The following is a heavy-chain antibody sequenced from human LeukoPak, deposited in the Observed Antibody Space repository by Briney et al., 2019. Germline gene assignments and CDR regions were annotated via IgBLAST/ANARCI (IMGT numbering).Heavy chain of an antibody. J-gene: IGHJ3*02. CDR3: ARFSIAASGTHDAFDI. Sequence: SETLSLTCTVSGGSISSGGYYWSWIRQHPGKGLEWIGYIYHSGSTNYNPSLKSRVTISVDTSKNQFSLKLSSVTAADTAVYYCARFSIAASGTHDAFDIWGQGTMVTVSS. D-gene: IGHD6-13*01. V-gene: IGHV4-61*08. CDR2: IYHSGST. CDR1: GGSISSGGYY.